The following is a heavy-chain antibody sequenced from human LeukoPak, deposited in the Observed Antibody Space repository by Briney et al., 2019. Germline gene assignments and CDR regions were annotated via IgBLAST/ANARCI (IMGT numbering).Heavy chain of an antibody. D-gene: IGHD3-10*01. V-gene: IGHV4-39*07. CDR2: IYYSGST. CDR3: GEFGELLSFDY. J-gene: IGHJ4*02. Sequence: PSETLSLTCTVSGGSISSSSYYWGWIRQPPGKGLEWIGSIYYSGSTYYNPSLKSRVTISVDTSKNQFSLKLSSVTAADTAVYYCGEFGELLSFDYWGQGTLVTVSS. CDR1: GGSISSSSYY.